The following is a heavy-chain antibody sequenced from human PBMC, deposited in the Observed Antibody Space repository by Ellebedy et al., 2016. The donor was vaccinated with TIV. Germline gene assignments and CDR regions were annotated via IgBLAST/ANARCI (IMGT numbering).Heavy chain of an antibody. V-gene: IGHV3-7*01. CDR1: GFTFTTFW. CDR2: INQDGSEK. Sequence: GESLKISCAASGFTFTTFWMSWVRQAPGKGLEWVGNINQDGSEKCYGDSVKGRFTISRDNAKNSVYLQMNSLRAEDTAVYYCARDNVAADGSEVYIDSWGQGTLVTVSS. D-gene: IGHD6-13*01. J-gene: IGHJ4*02. CDR3: ARDNVAADGSEVYIDS.